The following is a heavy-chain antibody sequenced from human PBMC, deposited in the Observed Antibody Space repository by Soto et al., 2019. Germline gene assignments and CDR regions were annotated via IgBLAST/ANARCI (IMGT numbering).Heavy chain of an antibody. CDR3: ARPQTHDHDYHYFDY. CDR2: IYYSGST. D-gene: IGHD5-12*01. J-gene: IGHJ4*02. CDR1: GGSISSSSYY. Sequence: SETLSLTCTVSGGSISSSSYYWGWIRQPPGKGLEWIGSIYYSGSTYYNPSLKSRVTISVDTSKNQFSLKLSSVTAADTAVYYCARPQTHDHDYHYFDYWGQGTLVTVSS. V-gene: IGHV4-39*01.